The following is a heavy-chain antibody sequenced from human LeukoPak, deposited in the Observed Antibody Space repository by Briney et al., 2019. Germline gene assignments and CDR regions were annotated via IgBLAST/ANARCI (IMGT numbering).Heavy chain of an antibody. CDR3: ARHPRGGWFGEFNGFFDY. J-gene: IGHJ4*02. CDR2: ISSSSSYI. CDR1: GFTFSSYS. Sequence: GGSLRLSCAASGFTFSSYSMNWVRQAPGKGLEWVSSISSSSSYIYYADSVKGRFTISRDNAKNSLYLQMNSLRAEDTAVYYCARHPRGGWFGEFNGFFDYWGQGTLVTVSS. D-gene: IGHD3-10*01. V-gene: IGHV3-21*01.